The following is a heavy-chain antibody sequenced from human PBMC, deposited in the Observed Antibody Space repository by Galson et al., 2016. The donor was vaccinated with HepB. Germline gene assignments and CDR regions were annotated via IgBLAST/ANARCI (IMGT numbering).Heavy chain of an antibody. Sequence: CAISGDSVSNKSATWNWIRQSPSRGLEWLGRTHYTSKWYNDYAESVKSRIIINPDTPKNQFSLQLNSVTPEDTAGYFCARDRRGTCTGGRCYYYGMDVWGQGTTVTVSS. J-gene: IGHJ6*02. CDR1: GDSVSNKSAT. V-gene: IGHV6-1*01. D-gene: IGHD2-8*02. CDR3: ARDRRGTCTGGRCYYYGMDV. CDR2: THYTSKWYN.